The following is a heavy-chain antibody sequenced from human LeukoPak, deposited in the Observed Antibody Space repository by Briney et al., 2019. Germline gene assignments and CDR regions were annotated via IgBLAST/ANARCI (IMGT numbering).Heavy chain of an antibody. D-gene: IGHD3-10*01. CDR3: ARGDSHSRDYYYYYMDV. V-gene: IGHV1-18*01. CDR1: GYTFTSYG. J-gene: IGHJ6*03. Sequence: GASVKVSCRASGYTFTSYGISWVRQAPGQGLEWMGWISAYNGNTNYAQKLQGRVTMTTDTSTSTAYMELRSLRSDDTAVYYCARGDSHSRDYYYYYMDVWGKGTTVTVSS. CDR2: ISAYNGNT.